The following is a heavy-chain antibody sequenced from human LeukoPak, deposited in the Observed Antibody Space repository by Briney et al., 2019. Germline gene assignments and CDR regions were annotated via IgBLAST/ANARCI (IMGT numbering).Heavy chain of an antibody. CDR1: GYTFTSYG. CDR2: ISAYTGNT. CDR3: ARERGHYDIIWRPYYYYYYMDV. D-gene: IGHD3-9*01. J-gene: IGHJ6*03. V-gene: IGHV1-18*01. Sequence: ASVKVSCKASGYTFTSYGISWVRQAPGQGLEWMGWISAYTGNTNYAQKLQGRVTMTTDTSTSTAYMELRSLRSDDTAVYYCARERGHYDIIWRPYYYYYYMDVWGKGTTVTVSS.